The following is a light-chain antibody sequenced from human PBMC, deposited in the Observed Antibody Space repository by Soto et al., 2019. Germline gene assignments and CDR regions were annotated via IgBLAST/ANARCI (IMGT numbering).Light chain of an antibody. CDR2: DAS. Sequence: PGERATLSCRASQSVSSFLAWYQQKPGQAPRLLIYDASNRATGIPARFSGSGSGTDFTLTISSLEPEDFAVYYCQQRSNWPPKFTFGPGTKVDIK. V-gene: IGKV3-11*01. CDR3: QQRSNWPPKFT. J-gene: IGKJ3*01. CDR1: QSVSSF.